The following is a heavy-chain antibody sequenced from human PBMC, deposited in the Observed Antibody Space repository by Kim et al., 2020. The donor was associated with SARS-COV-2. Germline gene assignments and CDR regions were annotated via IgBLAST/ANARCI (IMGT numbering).Heavy chain of an antibody. J-gene: IGHJ4*02. Sequence: ASVKVSCKASGYTFTGYYTHWVRQAPGQGLEWMGWINPNSGGTNYAQKFQGRVTMTRDTSISTAYMELSRLRSDDTAVYYCAHSDDSSGYSQLDYWGQGTLVTVSS. CDR1: GYTFTGYY. CDR2: INPNSGGT. D-gene: IGHD3-22*01. CDR3: AHSDDSSGYSQLDY. V-gene: IGHV1-2*02.